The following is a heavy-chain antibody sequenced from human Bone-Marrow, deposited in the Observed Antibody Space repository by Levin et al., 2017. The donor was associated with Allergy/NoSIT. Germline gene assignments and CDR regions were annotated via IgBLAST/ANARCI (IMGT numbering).Heavy chain of an antibody. J-gene: IGHJ4*02. V-gene: IGHV3-23*01. CDR1: GFSFGTYA. Sequence: QPGGSLRLSCGASGFSFGTYAMSWVRQAPGKGLEWVSVISGSGGPSGDTYYADSVKGRFTISRDNPKKTLYLQMNSLRAEDTAMYYCAKGLNPTVFGVDTHFDYWGQGAQVTVSS. D-gene: IGHD3-3*01. CDR3: AKGLNPTVFGVDTHFDY. CDR2: ISGSGGPSGDT.